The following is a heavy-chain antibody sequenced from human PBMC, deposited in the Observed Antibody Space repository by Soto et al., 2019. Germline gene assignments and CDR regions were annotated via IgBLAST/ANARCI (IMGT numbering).Heavy chain of an antibody. CDR2: IYLSGST. Sequence: SETLSLTCSVSGYSVSSYYWSWIRQPPGKGLEWIGYIYLSGSTSYNPSLKSRVSISLHTSRNQFSLKLSSVTAADTAVYYCARGVLRYYYYGMDVWGQGTTVTVSS. CDR1: GYSVSSYY. V-gene: IGHV4-59*02. J-gene: IGHJ6*02. CDR3: ARGVLRYYYYGMDV.